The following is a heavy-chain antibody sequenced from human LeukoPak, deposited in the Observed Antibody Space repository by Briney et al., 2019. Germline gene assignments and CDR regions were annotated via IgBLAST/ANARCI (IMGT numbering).Heavy chain of an antibody. CDR2: INHSGST. V-gene: IGHV4-38-2*02. CDR1: GYSISSGYY. D-gene: IGHD2-15*01. Sequence: KPSETLSLTCTVSGYSISSGYYWGWIRQPPGKGLEWIGEINHSGSTNYNPSLKSRVTISVDTSKNQFSLKLSSVTAADTAVYYCARRSKKAATWDYWGQGTLVTVSS. CDR3: ARRSKKAATWDY. J-gene: IGHJ4*02.